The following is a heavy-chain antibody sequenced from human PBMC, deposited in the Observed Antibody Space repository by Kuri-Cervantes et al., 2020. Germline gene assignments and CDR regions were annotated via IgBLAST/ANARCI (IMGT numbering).Heavy chain of an antibody. CDR2: INHSGST. J-gene: IGHJ4*02. CDR3: ARGRSKDYFDY. Sequence: SQTLSLTCAVYGGSFSGYYWSWIRQPPGKGLEWIGEINHSGSTNYNPSLKSRVTISVDTSKNQFSLKLSSVTAADTAVYYCARGRSKDYFDYWGQGILVTVSS. CDR1: GGSFSGYY. V-gene: IGHV4-34*01.